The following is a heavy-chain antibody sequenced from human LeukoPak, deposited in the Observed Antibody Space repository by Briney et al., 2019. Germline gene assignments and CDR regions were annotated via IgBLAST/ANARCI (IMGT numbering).Heavy chain of an antibody. CDR2: IKTDGRET. V-gene: IGHV3-74*01. J-gene: IGHJ4*02. CDR3: AKRSGYTTGWFFDF. Sequence: GGSLRLSCVASGFTFTNHWMHWVRQAPGKGLVWVSRIKTDGRETDYADSVRGRFTISRDNSKNTLFLQMNSLRAEDTAVFYCAKRSGYTTGWFFDFWGQGTLVTISS. CDR1: GFTFTNHW. D-gene: IGHD6-19*01.